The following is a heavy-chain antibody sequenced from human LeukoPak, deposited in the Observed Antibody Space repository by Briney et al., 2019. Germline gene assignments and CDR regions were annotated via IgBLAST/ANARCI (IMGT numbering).Heavy chain of an antibody. CDR3: ASGKFGEFGMDV. J-gene: IGHJ6*02. V-gene: IGHV4-30-2*01. D-gene: IGHD3-10*01. CDR2: IYHSGST. Sequence: PSETLSLTCTVSGGSISSGGYSWSWIRQPPGKGLEWIGYIYHSGSTYYNPSLKSRVTISVDRSKNQFSLKLSSGTAADTAVYYCASGKFGEFGMDVWGQGTTVTVSS. CDR1: GGSISSGGYS.